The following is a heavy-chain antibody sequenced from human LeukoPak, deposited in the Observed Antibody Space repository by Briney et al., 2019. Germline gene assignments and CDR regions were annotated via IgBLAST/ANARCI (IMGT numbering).Heavy chain of an antibody. D-gene: IGHD3-22*01. CDR1: GFTFSSYS. CDR3: ARSPTYYYDSSGYYWEKYAFDI. Sequence: GGSLRLSCAASGFTFSSYSMNWVRQAPGKGLEWVSSISSSSSYIYYADSVKGRFTISRDNSKNTLYLQMNSLRAEDTAVYYCARSPTYYYDSSGYYWEKYAFDIWGQGTMVTVSS. J-gene: IGHJ3*02. CDR2: ISSSSSYI. V-gene: IGHV3-21*04.